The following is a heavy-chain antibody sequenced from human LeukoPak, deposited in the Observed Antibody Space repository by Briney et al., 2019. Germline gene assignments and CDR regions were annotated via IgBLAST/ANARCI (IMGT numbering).Heavy chain of an antibody. J-gene: IGHJ4*02. D-gene: IGHD6-19*01. CDR2: INHSGST. CDR3: ARRGSGWPWGY. CDR1: GGSFSGYY. Sequence: PSETLSLTCAVYGGSFSGYYWSWIRQPPGKGLEWLGEINHSGSTNYNPSLKSRVTISVDKSKNQFSLKLSSVTAADTAVYYCARRGSGWPWGYWGQGTLVTVSS. V-gene: IGHV4-34*01.